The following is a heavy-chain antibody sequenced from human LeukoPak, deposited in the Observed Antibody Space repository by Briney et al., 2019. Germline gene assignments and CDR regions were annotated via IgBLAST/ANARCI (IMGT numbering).Heavy chain of an antibody. J-gene: IGHJ4*02. D-gene: IGHD1-1*01. V-gene: IGHV3-33*01. CDR2: IWYDGSNK. CDR1: GFTFSSYG. CDR3: ARDSNPWNLGSYYFDY. Sequence: PGRSLRLSCAASGFTFSSYGMHWVRQAPGKGLEWVAVIWYDGSNKYYADSVKGRFTISRDNSKNTLYLQMNSLRAGDTAVYYCARDSNPWNLGSYYFDYWGQGTLVTVSS.